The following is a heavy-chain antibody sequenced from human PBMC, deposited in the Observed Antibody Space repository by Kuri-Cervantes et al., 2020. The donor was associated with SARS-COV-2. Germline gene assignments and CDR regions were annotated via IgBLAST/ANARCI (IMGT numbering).Heavy chain of an antibody. CDR1: GITVSTNY. V-gene: IGHV3-53*01. D-gene: IGHD6-13*01. Sequence: GESTKISCVISGITVSTNYMTWVRQAPGKGLEWVSTLYSGGNTFYEDSVKGRFTFSRDNFKNTLYLQMNSLRAEDTAVNDCARDCSSPYKYYYYYYKDVWGKGTTVTVSS. J-gene: IGHJ6*03. CDR3: ARDCSSPYKYYYYYYKDV. CDR2: LYSGGNT.